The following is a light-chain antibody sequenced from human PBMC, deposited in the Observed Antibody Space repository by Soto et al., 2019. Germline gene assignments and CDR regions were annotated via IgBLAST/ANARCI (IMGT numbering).Light chain of an antibody. CDR1: QSVSSY. CDR3: QQRSNWPWT. CDR2: DVS. V-gene: IGKV3-11*01. J-gene: IGKJ1*01. Sequence: EIVLTQSPATLSLSPGERATLSCRASQSVSSYLAWYQQKPGQAPRLLIYDVSNRATGIPARFSGSGSGTDFTFTISSLEPEDFAVYYCQQRSNWPWTFGQGTKVEIK.